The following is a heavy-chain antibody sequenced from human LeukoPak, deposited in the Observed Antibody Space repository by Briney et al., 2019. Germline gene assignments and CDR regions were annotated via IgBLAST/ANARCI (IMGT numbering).Heavy chain of an antibody. CDR2: INQGGSDK. D-gene: IGHD3-3*01. CDR1: GFTFSGHW. Sequence: GGSLRLSCAASGFTFSGHWMSWVRQAPGKGLEWVANINQGGSDKYYVDSVKGRFTISRDNANNLLYLQMNSLRGEDTAVYYCTRDRSRVEDDWGQGTLVTVSS. J-gene: IGHJ4*02. V-gene: IGHV3-7*01. CDR3: TRDRSRVEDD.